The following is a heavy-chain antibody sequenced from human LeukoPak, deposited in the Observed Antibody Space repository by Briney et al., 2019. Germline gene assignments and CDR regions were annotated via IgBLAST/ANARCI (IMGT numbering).Heavy chain of an antibody. CDR1: GGSFSGYY. D-gene: IGHD6-19*01. CDR2: IYYSGST. Sequence: SETLSLTCAVYGGSFSGYYWSWIRQPPGKGLEWIGSIYYSGSTYYNPSLKSRVTISVDTSKNQFSLKLSSVTAADTAVYYCARGISAAGLAEYFQHWGQGTLVAVSS. J-gene: IGHJ1*01. CDR3: ARGISAAGLAEYFQH. V-gene: IGHV4-34*01.